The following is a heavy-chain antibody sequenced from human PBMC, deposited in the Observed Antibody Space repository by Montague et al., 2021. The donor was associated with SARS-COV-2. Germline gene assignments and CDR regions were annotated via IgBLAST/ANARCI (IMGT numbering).Heavy chain of an antibody. Sequence: TLSLTCTVSGGSISSSSYYWSWIRQHPGKGLEWIGYIYYSGSTYYNPSLKSRVTISVDTSKNQFSLKLSSVTAADTAVYYCARASGKKTIFGVVISYFDYWGQGTLVTVSS. J-gene: IGHJ4*02. CDR1: GGSISSSSYY. CDR3: ARASGKKTIFGVVISYFDY. D-gene: IGHD3-3*01. CDR2: IYYSGST. V-gene: IGHV4-31*03.